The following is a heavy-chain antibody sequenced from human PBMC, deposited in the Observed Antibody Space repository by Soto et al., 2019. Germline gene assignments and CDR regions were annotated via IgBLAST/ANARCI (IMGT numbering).Heavy chain of an antibody. J-gene: IGHJ6*02. CDR1: GGSFSGYY. CDR2: INHSGST. V-gene: IGHV4-34*01. CDR3: VTSTPGLVPYYYYGMDV. Sequence: SETLSLTCAVYGGSFSGYYWSWIRQPPGKGLEWIGEINHSGSTNYNPSLKSRVTISVDTSKNQFSLKLSSVTAADTAVYYCVTSTPGLVPYYYYGMDVWGQGTTVTVSS. D-gene: IGHD6-19*01.